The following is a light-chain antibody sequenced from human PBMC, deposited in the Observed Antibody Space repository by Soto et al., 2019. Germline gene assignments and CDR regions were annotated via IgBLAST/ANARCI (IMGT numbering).Light chain of an antibody. CDR3: SSYSSSTTLVV. CDR1: SSDVGGYNY. J-gene: IGLJ2*01. Sequence: QSALTQPASVSGSPGQSITISCIGTSSDVGGYNYVSWYQQHPGKAPKLMIQDVSDRPSGVSNRFSGSKSGNTASLTISGLQAEDEADHYCSSYSSSTTLVVFGGGTKLTVL. CDR2: DVS. V-gene: IGLV2-14*01.